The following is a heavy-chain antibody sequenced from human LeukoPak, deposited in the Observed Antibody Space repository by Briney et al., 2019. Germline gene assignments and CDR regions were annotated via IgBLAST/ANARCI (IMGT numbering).Heavy chain of an antibody. D-gene: IGHD2-2*01. CDR3: ATGGGYCSSCFDY. CDR2: IYSGGST. J-gene: IGHJ4*02. CDR1: LFTVRSNY. Sequence: QSGGSLRLSCAASLFTVRSNYIRCVRQAPGKGLEWVSVIYSGGSTYYADSVKGRFTISRDNSKNTLYLQMNSLRAEDTAVYYCATGGGYCSSCFDYWGQGTLVTVSS. V-gene: IGHV3-66*01.